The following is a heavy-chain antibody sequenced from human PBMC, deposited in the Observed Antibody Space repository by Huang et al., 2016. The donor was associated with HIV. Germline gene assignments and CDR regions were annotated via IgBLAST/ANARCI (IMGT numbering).Heavy chain of an antibody. V-gene: IGHV4-34*02. CDR2: INHLGSP. Sequence: QVHLQQWGAGLLKSAETLSLTCAVYGGSLSGYYWSWLRQTPGKGLAWIGEINHLGSPNYNSSLKSRVSISMDGSKKQFSLKSRSISDADTAVYFCARDATKNPRGWFDPWGQGTLVTVSS. J-gene: IGHJ5*02. CDR1: GGSLSGYY. D-gene: IGHD3-10*01. CDR3: ARDATKNPRGWFDP.